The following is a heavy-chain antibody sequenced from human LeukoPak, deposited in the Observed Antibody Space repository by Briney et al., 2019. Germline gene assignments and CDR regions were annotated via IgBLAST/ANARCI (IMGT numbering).Heavy chain of an antibody. Sequence: SAGTLSLTCAVSGGSISSSSYYWGWLRQPPGKGLEWFGSIDYSGSTYYHPSLKRRFTISVDTSKNQFSLKLSSVTAADTAVYYCAREAPSKNEFDYWGQGTLVTVSS. V-gene: IGHV4-39*02. CDR2: IDYSGST. D-gene: IGHD4-11*01. CDR3: AREAPSKNEFDY. J-gene: IGHJ4*02. CDR1: GGSISSSSYY.